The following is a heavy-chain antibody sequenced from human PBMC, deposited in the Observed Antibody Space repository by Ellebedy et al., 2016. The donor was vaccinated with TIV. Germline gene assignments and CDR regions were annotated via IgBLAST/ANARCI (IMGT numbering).Heavy chain of an antibody. CDR3: AKGRGYGGNSGFDY. CDR1: GFTFDDYT. Sequence: GGSLRLXXAASGFTFDDYTMHWVRQAPGKGLEWVSLISWDSGTTYYVDSVKGRFTISRDNSKNSLYLQMNSLRTEDTALYYCAKGRGYGGNSGFDYWGQGTLVTVSS. D-gene: IGHD4-23*01. V-gene: IGHV3-43*01. J-gene: IGHJ4*02. CDR2: ISWDSGTT.